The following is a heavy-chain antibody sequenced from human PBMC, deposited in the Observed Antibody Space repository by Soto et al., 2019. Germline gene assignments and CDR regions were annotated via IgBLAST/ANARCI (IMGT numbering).Heavy chain of an antibody. CDR2: ISYDGSNK. CDR3: ARGLGYCTNGVCNWFDP. V-gene: IGHV3-30-3*01. CDR1: GFTFSSYA. D-gene: IGHD2-8*01. J-gene: IGHJ5*02. Sequence: QVQLVESGGGVVQPGRSLRLSCAASGFTFSSYAMHWVRQAPGKGLEWVAVISYDGSNKYYADSVKGRFTISRDNSKNXXYLQMNSLRAEDTAVYYCARGLGYCTNGVCNWFDPWGQGTLVTVSS.